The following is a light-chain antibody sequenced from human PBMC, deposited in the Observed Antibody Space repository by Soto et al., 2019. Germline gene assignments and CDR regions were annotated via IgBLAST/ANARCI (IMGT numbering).Light chain of an antibody. Sequence: QSALTKAASVSGSPGQSITISCTGTSSDVGAYNYVSWYQQHPGKAPKLMIYDVSIRPSGVSDRFSGSKSGNTASLTISGLQAEDEADYYCTSYRSSTPVVFGGGTKVTVL. J-gene: IGLJ2*01. V-gene: IGLV2-14*01. CDR3: TSYRSSTPVV. CDR2: DVS. CDR1: SSDVGAYNY.